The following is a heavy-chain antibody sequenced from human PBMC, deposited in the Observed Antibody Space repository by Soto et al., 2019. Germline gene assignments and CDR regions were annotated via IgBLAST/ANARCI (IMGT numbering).Heavy chain of an antibody. CDR2: ISAYNGKT. CDR3: ARRYGDPSSSAGFDY. J-gene: IGHJ4*02. V-gene: IGHV1-18*01. Sequence: ASVKVSCKASGYTFINYGISWVRQAPGQGLEWMGWISAYNGKTNCAQKLQGRVTMTTDTSTSTAYMELRSLRSDDTAVYYCARRYGDPSSSAGFDYWGQGTLVTVSS. D-gene: IGHD4-17*01. CDR1: GYTFINYG.